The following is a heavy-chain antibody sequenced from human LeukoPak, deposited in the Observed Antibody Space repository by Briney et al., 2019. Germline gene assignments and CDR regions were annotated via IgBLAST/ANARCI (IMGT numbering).Heavy chain of an antibody. V-gene: IGHV4-61*02. Sequence: SETLSLTCTVSGGSISSGSYYWSWIRQPAGKGLEWIGRIYTSGSTNYNPSLKSRVTISVDTSKNQFSLKLTSVTAADTAVYYCARGTPIQLWLPHLLGGKGLDVWGKGTTVTVSS. CDR1: GGSISSGSYY. D-gene: IGHD5-18*01. CDR2: IYTSGST. CDR3: ARGTPIQLWLPHLLGGKGLDV. J-gene: IGHJ6*04.